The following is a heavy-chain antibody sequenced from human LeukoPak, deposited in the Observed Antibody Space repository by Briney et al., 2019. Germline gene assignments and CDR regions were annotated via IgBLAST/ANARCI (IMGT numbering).Heavy chain of an antibody. Sequence: GGSLRLSCAASGFFFKNYAMSWVRQFPGRGLEWVAGISSTGGNTYYADSVKGRFTISRDNSKNTLYLQMNSLRAEDTAVYYCAKDLEGTVVTPDYWGQGTLVTVSS. CDR1: GFFFKNYA. CDR2: ISSTGGNT. V-gene: IGHV3-23*01. CDR3: AKDLEGTVVTPDY. D-gene: IGHD4-23*01. J-gene: IGHJ4*02.